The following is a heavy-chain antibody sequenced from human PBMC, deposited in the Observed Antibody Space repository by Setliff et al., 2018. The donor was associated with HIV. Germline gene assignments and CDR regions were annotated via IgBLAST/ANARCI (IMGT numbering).Heavy chain of an antibody. CDR1: GGSVSSSSSY. J-gene: IGHJ4*01. V-gene: IGHV4-39*01. CDR2: VCYSRSS. CDR3: ARHGVEDTSANFLRFGEHDH. Sequence: SETLSLTCTVSGGSVSSSSSYWGWIRQPPGKGLEWIGNVCYSRSSSYNPSLKSRVTISVDTSKNQFSLKLSSVAAADTAVYYCARHGVEDTSANFLRFGEHDHWGHGTLVTVSS. D-gene: IGHD3-16*01.